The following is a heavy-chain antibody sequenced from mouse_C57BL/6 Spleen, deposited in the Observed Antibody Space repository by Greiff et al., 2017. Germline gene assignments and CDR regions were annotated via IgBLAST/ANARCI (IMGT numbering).Heavy chain of an antibody. CDR3: ARHTDGYFDV. V-gene: IGHV5-6*01. Sequence: EVQLVESGGDLVKPGGSLKLSCAASGFTFSSYGMSWVRQTPDKRLEWVATISSGGSYTSYPDSVKGRFTISRDNAKNTLYLQMSSLKSEDTAMYYCARHTDGYFDVWGTGTTVTVSS. CDR2: ISSGGSYT. CDR1: GFTFSSYG. J-gene: IGHJ1*03.